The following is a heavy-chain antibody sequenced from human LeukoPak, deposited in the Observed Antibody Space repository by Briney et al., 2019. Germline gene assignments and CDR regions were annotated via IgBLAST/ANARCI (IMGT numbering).Heavy chain of an antibody. CDR2: IYYSGST. D-gene: IGHD6-13*01. Sequence: SETLSLTCTVSVGSISSSSYYWGWIRQPPGKGLEWIGSIYYSGSTYYNPSLKSRVTISVDTSKNQFSLKLSSVTAADTAVYYCARRPSYSSSWFFDYWGQGTLVTVSS. CDR1: VGSISSSSYY. V-gene: IGHV4-39*01. CDR3: ARRPSYSSSWFFDY. J-gene: IGHJ4*02.